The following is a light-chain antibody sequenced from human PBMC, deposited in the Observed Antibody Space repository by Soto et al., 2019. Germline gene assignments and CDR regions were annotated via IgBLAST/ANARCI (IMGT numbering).Light chain of an antibody. CDR1: RDVSRSF. CDR3: QQYGSATIT. CDR2: DAS. V-gene: IGKV3-20*01. J-gene: IGKJ5*01. Sequence: EIVLTQSPGTLSLSPGERATLSCRASRDVSRSFLAWYQQKLGQPPRLLIYDASTRATGIPDRFSGSGSGTDFTLTISRLEPEDFEVYFCQQYGSATITFGQGTRLDI.